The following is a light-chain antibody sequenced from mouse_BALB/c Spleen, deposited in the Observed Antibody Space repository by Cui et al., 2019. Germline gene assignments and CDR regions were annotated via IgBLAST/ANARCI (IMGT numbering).Light chain of an antibody. CDR1: SSVSY. J-gene: IGKJ4*01. CDR2: DTS. CDR3: QQWSSNPPT. V-gene: IGKV4-59*01. Sequence: HIVLTQSPAIMSASPGEKVTMTCSASSSVSYMHWYQQKSGTSPKRWIYDTSKLASGVPARFSGSGSGTSYSLTISSMEAEDAATYYCQQWSSNPPTFGSGTKLEIK.